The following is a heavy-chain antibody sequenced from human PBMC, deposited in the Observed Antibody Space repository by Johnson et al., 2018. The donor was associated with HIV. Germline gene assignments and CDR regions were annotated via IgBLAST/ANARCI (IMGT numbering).Heavy chain of an antibody. D-gene: IGHD2-15*01. CDR1: GFTFSSYG. J-gene: IGHJ3*02. Sequence: VQLVESGGGVVQPGRSLRLSCAASGFTFSSYGMHWVRQATGKGLEWVSAIGTAGDTYYPGSVRGRFTISRDNAKNSLYLQMNSLRAEDTALYYCAGRPSGADPFDIWGQGTMVTVSS. V-gene: IGHV3-13*01. CDR3: AGRPSGADPFDI. CDR2: IGTAGDT.